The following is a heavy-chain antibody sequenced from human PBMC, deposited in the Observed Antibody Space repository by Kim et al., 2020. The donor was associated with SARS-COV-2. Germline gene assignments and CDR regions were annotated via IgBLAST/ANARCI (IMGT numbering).Heavy chain of an antibody. CDR3: ARGKYFDY. J-gene: IGHJ4*02. CDR2: GKT. Sequence: GKTGYAQGCQGRVTLTRDTSMSTAYMERSSLRSEDTAVYYCARGKYFDYWGQGTLVTVSS. V-gene: IGHV1-8*01.